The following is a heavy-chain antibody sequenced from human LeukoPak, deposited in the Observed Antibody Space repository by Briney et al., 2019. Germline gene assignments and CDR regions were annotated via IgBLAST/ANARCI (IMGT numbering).Heavy chain of an antibody. J-gene: IGHJ4*02. Sequence: SETLSLTCTVSGGSISTYYWSWIRQPPGKGLEWIGEINHSGSTNYNPSLKSRVTISVDTSKNQFSLKLSSVTAADTAMYYCARGRRGGSYVKNFDYWGQGTLVTVSS. V-gene: IGHV4-34*01. D-gene: IGHD1-26*01. CDR1: GGSISTYY. CDR3: ARGRRGGSYVKNFDY. CDR2: INHSGST.